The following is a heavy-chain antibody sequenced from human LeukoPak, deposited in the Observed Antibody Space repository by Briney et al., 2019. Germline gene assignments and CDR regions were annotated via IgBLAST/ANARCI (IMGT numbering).Heavy chain of an antibody. CDR3: AKGSSPFDY. CDR1: GFTFSNYA. D-gene: IGHD6-13*01. J-gene: IGHJ4*02. Sequence: GGSLRLSCAASGFTFSNYAMSWVRQAPGKGLEWVSAISANGGGTYYADSVKGRFTTSRDNSKNTLYLQMNSLRAEDTAVYYCAKGSSPFDYWGQGTLVTVSS. CDR2: ISANGGGT. V-gene: IGHV3-23*01.